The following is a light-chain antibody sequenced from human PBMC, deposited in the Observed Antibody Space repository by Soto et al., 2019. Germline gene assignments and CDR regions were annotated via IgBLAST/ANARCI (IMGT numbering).Light chain of an antibody. CDR2: DVS. Sequence: QSALTQPASVSGSPGQSITISCTGTSSDVGGYNYVSWYQQHPGKAPKLMIYDVSNRPSGVSNRFSGSKSGNTASLTSSGLQAEDEADYYCSSYTSSSTLVFGGGTKLTLL. CDR1: SSDVGGYNY. V-gene: IGLV2-14*01. J-gene: IGLJ2*01. CDR3: SSYTSSSTLV.